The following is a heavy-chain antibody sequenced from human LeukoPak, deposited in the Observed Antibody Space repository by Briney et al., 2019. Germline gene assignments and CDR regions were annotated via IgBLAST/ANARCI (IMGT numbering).Heavy chain of an antibody. Sequence: ASVKVSCKASGYTFTGYYMHWVRQAPGQGLEWMGWINPNSGGTNYAQKFQGRVTMTRDTSISTAYMELSRLRSDDTAVYYCAREFCSSTSCGRLMDWGQGTLVTVSS. CDR2: INPNSGGT. J-gene: IGHJ4*02. CDR3: AREFCSSTSCGRLMD. V-gene: IGHV1-2*02. D-gene: IGHD2-2*01. CDR1: GYTFTGYY.